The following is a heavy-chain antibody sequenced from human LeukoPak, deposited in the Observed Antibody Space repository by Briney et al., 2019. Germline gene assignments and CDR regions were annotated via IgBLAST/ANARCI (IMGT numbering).Heavy chain of an antibody. CDR1: GGSFSGYY. V-gene: IGHV4-34*01. CDR3: ARGGYSGYEGS. J-gene: IGHJ5*02. Sequence: SETLSLTCAVYGGSFSGYYWSWIRQPPGKGLEWIGEINHSGSTNYIPSLKSRVTISVDTSKNQFSLKLSSVTAADTAVYYCARGGYSGYEGSWGQGTLVTVSS. D-gene: IGHD5-12*01. CDR2: INHSGST.